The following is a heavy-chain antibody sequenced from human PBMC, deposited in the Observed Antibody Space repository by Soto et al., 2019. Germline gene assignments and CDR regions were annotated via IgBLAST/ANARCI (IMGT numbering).Heavy chain of an antibody. CDR1: GFTFSSYA. CDR3: ARDTYQLLPFSNGMDV. D-gene: IGHD2-2*01. CDR2: ISYDGSNK. V-gene: IGHV3-30-3*01. J-gene: IGHJ6*02. Sequence: GGSLRLSCAASGFTFSSYAMHWVRQAPGKGLEWVAVISYDGSNKYYADSVKGRFTISRDNSKNTLYLQMNSLRAEDTAVYYCARDTYQLLPFSNGMDVWGQGTTVTVSS.